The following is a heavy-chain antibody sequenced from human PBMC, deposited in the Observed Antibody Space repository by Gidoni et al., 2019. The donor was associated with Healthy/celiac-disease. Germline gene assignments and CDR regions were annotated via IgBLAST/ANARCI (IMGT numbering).Heavy chain of an antibody. CDR3: AKGGERGTSTVTSY. D-gene: IGHD4-17*01. Sequence: QVQLVESGGGVVQPWGSLRLSCAASGFTFSSYGMHWVRQAPGKGLEWVAFIRYDGSNKYYADSVKGRFTISRDNSKNTLYLQMNSLRAEDTAVYYCAKGGERGTSTVTSYWGQGTLVTVSS. CDR1: GFTFSSYG. J-gene: IGHJ4*02. CDR2: IRYDGSNK. V-gene: IGHV3-30*02.